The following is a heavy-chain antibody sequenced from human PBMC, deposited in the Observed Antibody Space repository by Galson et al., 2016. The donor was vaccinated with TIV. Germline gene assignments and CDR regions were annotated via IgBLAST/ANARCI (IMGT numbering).Heavy chain of an antibody. V-gene: IGHV3-9*01. CDR1: GFTFDDYG. CDR2: ISSNSVYV. CDR3: AKASEYSYASPQDYYYGMDV. D-gene: IGHD3-16*01. Sequence: LRLSCAASGFTFDDYGMRWVRQAPGKGLEWVSGISSNSVYVGYADSVKGRFTISRANTKNSLYLQMNSLRPEDTALYYCAKASEYSYASPQDYYYGMDVWGQGTTVTVSS. J-gene: IGHJ6*02.